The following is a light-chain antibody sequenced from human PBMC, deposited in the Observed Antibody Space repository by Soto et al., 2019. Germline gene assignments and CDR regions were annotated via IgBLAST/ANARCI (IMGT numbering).Light chain of an antibody. CDR3: CSYVGTTTI. CDR2: DAN. J-gene: IGLJ2*01. V-gene: IGLV2-23*01. CDR1: SSDIGSHNL. Sequence: QSALTQPASVSGSPGQSITISCTGGSSDIGSHNLVSWYQQYPGKAPKLMIFDANKRPSGVSNRFSGSKSGNTASLTVSGLQADDEADYYCCSYVGTTTIFGGGTKLTVL.